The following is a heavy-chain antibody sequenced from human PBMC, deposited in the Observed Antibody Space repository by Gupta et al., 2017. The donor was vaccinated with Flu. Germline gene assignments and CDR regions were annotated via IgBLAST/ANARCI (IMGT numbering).Heavy chain of an antibody. Sequence: QVQLVQSGAEVKKPGSSVKVSCKASGGTFSSYTISWVRQAPGQGLEWMGRIIPILGIANYAQKFQGRVTITADKSTSTAYMELSSLRSEDTAVYYCAGNRIDYGDYYGMDVWGQGTTVTVSS. V-gene: IGHV1-69*02. J-gene: IGHJ6*02. CDR2: IIPILGIA. CDR1: GGTFSSYT. CDR3: AGNRIDYGDYYGMDV. D-gene: IGHD4-17*01.